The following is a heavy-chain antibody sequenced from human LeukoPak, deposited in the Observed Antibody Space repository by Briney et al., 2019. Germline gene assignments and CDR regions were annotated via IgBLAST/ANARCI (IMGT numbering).Heavy chain of an antibody. CDR1: GFTFSSYD. CDR3: AKGDLSSGTIDY. J-gene: IGHJ4*02. CDR2: IDTAGDP. Sequence: GGSLRLSCVSSGFTFSSYDMHWVRQATGKGLEWVSGIDTAGDPYYPGSVKGRFTISRENAKNSFYLQMNSLGAGDTAVYYCAKGDLSSGTIDYWGQGTLVTVSS. V-gene: IGHV3-13*05. D-gene: IGHD3-10*01.